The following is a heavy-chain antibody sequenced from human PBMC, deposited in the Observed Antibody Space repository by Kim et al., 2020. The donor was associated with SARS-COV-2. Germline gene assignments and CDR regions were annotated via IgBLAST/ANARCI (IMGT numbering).Heavy chain of an antibody. J-gene: IGHJ6*02. CDR2: INHGGST. V-gene: IGHV4-34*01. CDR3: ARGIQLWSPHYYYYGMDV. CDR1: GGSFSGYY. Sequence: SETLSLTCAVYGGSFSGYYWSWIRQPPGKGLEWIGEINHGGSTNYNPSLKSRVTISVDTSKNQFSLKLSSVTAADTAVYYCARGIQLWSPHYYYYGMDVWGQGTTVTVSS. D-gene: IGHD5-18*01.